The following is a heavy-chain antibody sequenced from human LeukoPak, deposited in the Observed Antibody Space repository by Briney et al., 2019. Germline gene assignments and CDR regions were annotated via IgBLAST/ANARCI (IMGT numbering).Heavy chain of an antibody. CDR1: GFTFSSYW. J-gene: IGHJ4*02. D-gene: IGHD1-26*01. V-gene: IGHV3-7*01. CDR2: INRDGSEQ. CDR3: AKVGAWELQRVFEN. Sequence: PGGSLRLSCEVSGFTFSSYWMTWARHIPGKRLEWVANINRDGSEQHYVESVKGRFTISRDNGRNSLYLQMDSLRVDDTAVYYCAKVGAWELQRVFENWGQGTLVTVSS.